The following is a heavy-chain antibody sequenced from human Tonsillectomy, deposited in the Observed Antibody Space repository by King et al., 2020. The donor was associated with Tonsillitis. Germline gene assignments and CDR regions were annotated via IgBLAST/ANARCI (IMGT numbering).Heavy chain of an antibody. V-gene: IGHV5-10-1*03. CDR3: ATRTGFSGYDSFFEY. Sequence: VQLVESGAEVKKPGESLRISCQGSGYSFTNYLISWVRQMPGKGLEWMGRIDPSDSYTNYSPSFQGHVTISVDKSISTAYLQWSSLKASDTAMYYCATRTGFSGYDSFFEYWGQGTLVTVSS. D-gene: IGHD5-12*01. CDR1: GYSFTNYL. CDR2: IDPSDSYT. J-gene: IGHJ4*02.